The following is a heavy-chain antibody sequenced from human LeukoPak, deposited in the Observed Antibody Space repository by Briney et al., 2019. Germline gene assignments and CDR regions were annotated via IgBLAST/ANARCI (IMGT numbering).Heavy chain of an antibody. Sequence: GESLMISCKGSGYSFTSYWIGWVRQLAGKGLEWMGIIYPGDSDTRYSPSFQGQVTISADKPITTAYLQWSSLKASDTAMYYCARHTSNYYDSSGSGAFDIWGQGTMVTVSS. J-gene: IGHJ3*02. CDR3: ARHTSNYYDSSGSGAFDI. D-gene: IGHD3-22*01. V-gene: IGHV5-51*01. CDR1: GYSFTSYW. CDR2: IYPGDSDT.